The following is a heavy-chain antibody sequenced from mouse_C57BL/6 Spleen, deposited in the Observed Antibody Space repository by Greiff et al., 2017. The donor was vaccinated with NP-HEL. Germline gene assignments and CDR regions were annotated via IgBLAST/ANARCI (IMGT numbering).Heavy chain of an antibody. CDR2: ISYDGSN. CDR1: GYSITSGYY. D-gene: IGHD1-1*01. Sequence: DVQLQESGPGLVKPSQSLSLTCSVTGYSITSGYYWNWIRQFPGNILEWMGYISYDGSNNYNPSLKNRISITRDTSKNQFFLKLNSVTTEDTATYYCARYYGSSYDYWGQGTTLTVSS. V-gene: IGHV3-6*01. CDR3: ARYYGSSYDY. J-gene: IGHJ2*01.